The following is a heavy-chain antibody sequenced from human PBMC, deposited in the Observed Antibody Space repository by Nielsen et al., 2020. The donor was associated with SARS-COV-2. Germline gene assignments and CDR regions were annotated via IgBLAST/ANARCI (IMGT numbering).Heavy chain of an antibody. V-gene: IGHV4-59*01. CDR3: ARKRDSGSYTPHFDY. CDR1: GASINDYY. D-gene: IGHD1-26*01. J-gene: IGHJ4*02. Sequence: SETLSLTCTVSGASINDYYWSWIRQPPGKGLEWIGDIFYSGSTYYNPSLKSRLTISADTSKNQFSLKLRSVTTADTAVYYCARKRDSGSYTPHFDYWGQGTLVTVSS. CDR2: IFYSGST.